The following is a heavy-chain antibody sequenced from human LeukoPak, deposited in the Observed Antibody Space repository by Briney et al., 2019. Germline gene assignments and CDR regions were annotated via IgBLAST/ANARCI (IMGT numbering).Heavy chain of an antibody. D-gene: IGHD3-16*01. V-gene: IGHV3-23*01. J-gene: IGHJ4*02. CDR1: GFTFSSYA. CDR3: AKDGGVPGGVDY. Sequence: PGGSLRLSCAASGFTFSSYAMSWVRQAPGKGLEWVSAISGSGGSTYYADSVKGRFTISKDNSKNTLYLQMNSLRAEDTAVYYCAKDGGVPGGVDYWGQGTLVTVSS. CDR2: ISGSGGST.